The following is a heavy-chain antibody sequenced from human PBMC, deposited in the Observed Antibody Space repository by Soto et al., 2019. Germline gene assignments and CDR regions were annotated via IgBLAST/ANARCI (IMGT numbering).Heavy chain of an antibody. D-gene: IGHD2-2*01. CDR2: VNAGNGNT. CDR1: GYTFTSYA. CDR3: ARGVPRYCFPY. J-gene: IGHJ4*02. V-gene: IGHV1-3*01. Sequence: GVSVKVSCKASGYTFTSYAMHWVRQAPGQRLEWMGWVNAGNGNTKYSQKFQGRVTITRDTSASTDYMEPSSLRAEHTAVYYCARGVPRYCFPYWGQGTPGPRSS.